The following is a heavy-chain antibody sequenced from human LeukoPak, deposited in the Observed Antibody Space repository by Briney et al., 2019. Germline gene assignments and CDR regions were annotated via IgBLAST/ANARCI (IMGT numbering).Heavy chain of an antibody. CDR2: ISSSSSYI. Sequence: GGSLRLSCAASAFTFSNYNMNWVRQAPGKGLEWVSSISSSSSYIYYADSVKGRFTISRDNAKNSLYLQMNSLRAEDTAVYYCARGGLKGFDYWGQGTLVTVSS. CDR1: AFTFSNYN. D-gene: IGHD3/OR15-3a*01. V-gene: IGHV3-21*01. CDR3: ARGGLKGFDY. J-gene: IGHJ4*02.